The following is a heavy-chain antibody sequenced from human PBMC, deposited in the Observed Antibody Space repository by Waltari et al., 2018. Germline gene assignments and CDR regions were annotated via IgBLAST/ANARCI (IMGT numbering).Heavy chain of an antibody. D-gene: IGHD3-10*01. V-gene: IGHV4-4*02. CDR3: ARATSAEGIFF. CDR2: IFRSGST. CDR1: GGSVRTNNW. J-gene: IGHJ4*02. Sequence: QVQLHESGPGLVRPSGTLSLTCSVSGGSVRTNNWWSWVRQFPGQGLELIGEIFRSGSTNYNPSLASRVTMSIDQSKNQFSLSLTSVTAADAAVYFCARATSAEGIFFWGQGILVTVSS.